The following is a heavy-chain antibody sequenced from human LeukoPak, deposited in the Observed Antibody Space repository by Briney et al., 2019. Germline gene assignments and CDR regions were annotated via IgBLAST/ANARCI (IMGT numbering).Heavy chain of an antibody. J-gene: IGHJ3*02. CDR1: GGSISSSSYY. Sequence: SETLSLTCTVSGGSISSSSYYWGWIRQPPGKGLEWIGSIYYSGSTYYNPSLKSRVTISVDTSKNQFSLKLSSVTAADTAVYYCARRDPYYYDILTGYSHDAFDIWGQGTMVTVSS. CDR3: ARRDPYYYDILTGYSHDAFDI. CDR2: IYYSGST. D-gene: IGHD3-9*01. V-gene: IGHV4-39*01.